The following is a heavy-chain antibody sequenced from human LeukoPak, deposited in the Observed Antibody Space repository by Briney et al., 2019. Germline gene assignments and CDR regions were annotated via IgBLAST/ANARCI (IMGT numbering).Heavy chain of an antibody. Sequence: PSETLSLTCTVSGGSISSGDYYWSWIRQPPGKGLEWIGYIYYSGSTYYNPSLKSRVTISVDTSKNQFSLKLSSVTAADTAVYYCARAGSSTSSLGFDPWGQGTLVTVSS. D-gene: IGHD2-2*01. CDR2: IYYSGST. CDR3: ARAGSSTSSLGFDP. J-gene: IGHJ5*02. V-gene: IGHV4-30-4*08. CDR1: GGSISSGDYY.